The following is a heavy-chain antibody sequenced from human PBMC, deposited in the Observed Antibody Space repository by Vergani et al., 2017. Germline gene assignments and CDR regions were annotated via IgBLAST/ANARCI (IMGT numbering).Heavy chain of an antibody. CDR3: GRGSDNYN. V-gene: IGHV3-23*04. CDR2: IKNTGEST. J-gene: IGHJ4*02. CDR1: GFTFSSHA. Sequence: VQLVESGGGVVQPGRSLRLSCVASGFTFSSHAMSWVRQGHGQGLEWVSSIKNTGESTHYADSVKGRFTISRDNSKNTLYLQMNSLRVEDTAVYYCGRGSDNYNWGQGTLVTVSS. D-gene: IGHD5-24*01.